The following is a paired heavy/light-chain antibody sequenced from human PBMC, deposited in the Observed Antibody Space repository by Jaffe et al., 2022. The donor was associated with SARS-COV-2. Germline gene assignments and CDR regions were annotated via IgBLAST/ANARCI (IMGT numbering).Heavy chain of an antibody. Sequence: EVQMVESGGGLVQPGGSLRLSCAASGFTLGSYWMSWARQAPGKGLEWVANIKDDGGEKNYVDSVKGRFTISRDNAKNLAILQMNSLRAEDTAVYYCARDALNGLWSGGFFDYWGQGILVTVSS. D-gene: IGHD3-3*01. CDR1: GFTLGSYW. CDR3: ARDALNGLWSGGFFDY. V-gene: IGHV3-7*03. J-gene: IGHJ4*02. CDR2: IKDDGGEK.
Light chain of an antibody. CDR2: KAS. CDR3: QQYSTYSRT. CDR1: QSISSW. V-gene: IGKV1-5*03. J-gene: IGKJ1*01. Sequence: DIQMTQSPSTLSASVGDRVTITCRASQSISSWLAWYQQKPGKAPRLLIYKASNLEVGVPSRFSGSGSGTEFTLTISSLQPDDFATYHCQQYSTYSRTFGQGTKVEIK.